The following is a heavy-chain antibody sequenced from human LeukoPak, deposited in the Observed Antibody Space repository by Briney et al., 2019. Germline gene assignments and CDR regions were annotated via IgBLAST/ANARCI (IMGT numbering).Heavy chain of an antibody. J-gene: IGHJ4*02. CDR2: ISYSGST. CDR1: GVSISTYS. D-gene: IGHD6-13*01. V-gene: IGHV4-59*01. CDR3: AVSTGYSSSWSFDY. Sequence: SETLSLTFTVSGVSISTYSWSWIRQPPGKGLEWIGYISYSGSTSYNPSLKSRVTISVDTSKNQSSLKLSSVTAADTAVYYCAVSTGYSSSWSFDYWGQGTLVTVSS.